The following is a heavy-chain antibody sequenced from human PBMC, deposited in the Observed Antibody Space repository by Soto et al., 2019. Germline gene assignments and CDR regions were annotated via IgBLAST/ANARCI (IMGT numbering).Heavy chain of an antibody. V-gene: IGHV3-7*05. CDR1: GFTFSNYW. CDR2: IKRDGSER. J-gene: IGHJ3*02. Sequence: EVQLVESGGGLVQPGGSLRLSCAASGFTFSNYWMTWVRQAPGKGLEWVANIKRDGSERSYLDSVRGRFTVSRDNAKNSLYLQMDSLRAEDTALYYCARDVSPGSRSLYLDAFDIGGQGTMVTVSS. CDR3: ARDVSPGSRSLYLDAFDI. D-gene: IGHD3-10*01.